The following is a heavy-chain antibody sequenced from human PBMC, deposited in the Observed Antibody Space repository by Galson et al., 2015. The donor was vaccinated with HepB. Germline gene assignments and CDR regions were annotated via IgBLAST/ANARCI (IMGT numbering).Heavy chain of an antibody. V-gene: IGHV3-23*01. CDR2: IRTTGGSE. D-gene: IGHD3-22*01. CDR3: AKVGRPYDYDSSGFYDY. Sequence: SLRLSCAASGFTFSSYAMHWVRQAPGKGLEWVSLIRTTGGSEYYADSVKGRFTISRDNSKNTLYLQMNSLRAEDTAVYYCAKVGRPYDYDSSGFYDYWGQGTLVTVSS. CDR1: GFTFSSYA. J-gene: IGHJ4*02.